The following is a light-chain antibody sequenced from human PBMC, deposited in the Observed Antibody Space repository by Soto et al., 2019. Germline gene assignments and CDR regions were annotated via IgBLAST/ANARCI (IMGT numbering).Light chain of an antibody. CDR3: QVRTNWSIA. Sequence: EFVFTQSPATLSLSPGERATLSCRASQSVSSYLAWYQQEPGQAPRLLIYDASNRATGIPARFSGTGSGTDFTLTINNLEPEDFAVYYCQVRTNWSIAFGRGTRLEIK. V-gene: IGKV3-11*01. CDR2: DAS. J-gene: IGKJ5*01. CDR1: QSVSSY.